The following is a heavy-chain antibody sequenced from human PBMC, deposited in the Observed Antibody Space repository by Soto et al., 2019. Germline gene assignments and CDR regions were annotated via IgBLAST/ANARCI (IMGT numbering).Heavy chain of an antibody. Sequence: PGGSLRLSCAASGFTFSNAWMSWFRQAPGKGLEWVGRIKSKTDGGTTDYAAPVKGRFTISRDDSKNTLYLQMNSLKTEDTAVYFCARDGPNDFGAWGQGTLVTISS. V-gene: IGHV3-15*01. CDR2: IKSKTDGGTT. J-gene: IGHJ4*02. CDR1: GFTFSNAW. CDR3: ARDGPNDFGA. D-gene: IGHD1-1*01.